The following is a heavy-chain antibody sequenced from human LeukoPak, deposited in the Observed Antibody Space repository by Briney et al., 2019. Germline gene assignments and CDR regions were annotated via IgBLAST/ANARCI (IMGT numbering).Heavy chain of an antibody. CDR3: ARHGYSCGEPDDAFDI. Sequence: PSETLSLTCTVSGGSISSSSYYWGWIRQPPGKGLEWIGSIYYSGSTYYNPSLKSRVTISVDTSKNQFSLKLSSVTAADTAVYYCARHGYSCGEPDDAFDIWGQGTMVTVSS. V-gene: IGHV4-39*01. CDR2: IYYSGST. CDR1: GGSISSSSYY. D-gene: IGHD5-18*01. J-gene: IGHJ3*02.